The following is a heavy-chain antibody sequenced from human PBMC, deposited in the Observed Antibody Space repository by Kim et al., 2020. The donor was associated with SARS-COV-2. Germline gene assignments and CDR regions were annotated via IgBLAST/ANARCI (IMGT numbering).Heavy chain of an antibody. V-gene: IGHV3-30*03. D-gene: IGHD5-18*01. CDR1: GFTFSSYG. CDR2: ISYDGSNK. J-gene: IGHJ4*02. Sequence: GGSLRLSCAASGFTFSSYGMHWVRQAPGKGLEWVAVISYDGSNKYYADSVKGRFTISRDNSKNTLYLQMNSLRAEDTAVYYCATSQGGYGYWFDYWGQGTLVTVSS. CDR3: ATSQGGYGYWFDY.